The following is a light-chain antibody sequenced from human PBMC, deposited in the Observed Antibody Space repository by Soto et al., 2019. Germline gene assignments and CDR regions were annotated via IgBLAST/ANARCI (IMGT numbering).Light chain of an antibody. CDR2: AAS. V-gene: IGKV1-9*01. CDR3: QQLNSYPPFT. CDR1: QGISSY. Sequence: DIQLTQSPSFLSASVGDRVTITCRASQGISSYLAWYQQKPGKAPKLLIYAASPLQSGVPSRFSGSGSGTEFTLTISSLQPEDFATYYCQQLNSYPPFTFGPGTKVDIK. J-gene: IGKJ3*01.